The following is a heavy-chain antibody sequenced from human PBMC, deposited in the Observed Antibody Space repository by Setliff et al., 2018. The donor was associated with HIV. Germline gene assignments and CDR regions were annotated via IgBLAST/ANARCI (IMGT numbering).Heavy chain of an antibody. CDR2: IAYTGSG. CDR1: GGSISSRNFY. D-gene: IGHD6-19*01. CDR3: ARGVRDNSGWSSYYFDY. J-gene: IGHJ4*02. Sequence: SETLSLTCTVSGGSISSRNFYWGWIRQPPGKGLEWIGSIAYTGSGYYNSSLKSRVTISVDTSKKQFSLRLTSVTAADTAVYYCARGVRDNSGWSSYYFDYWGQGTLVTSPQ. V-gene: IGHV4-39*07.